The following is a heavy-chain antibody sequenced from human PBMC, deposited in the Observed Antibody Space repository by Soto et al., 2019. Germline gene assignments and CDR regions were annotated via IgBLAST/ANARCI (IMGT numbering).Heavy chain of an antibody. V-gene: IGHV4-31*03. CDR2: IYYSGST. J-gene: IGHJ5*02. CDR1: GVSISSGGYY. Sequence: PSETLSITCTVSGVSISSGGYYWSWIRPHPGKGLEWIGYIYYSGSTYYNPSLKSRVTISVDTSKNQFSLKLSSVTAADTAVYYCARGLFWSGLADNWFDPWGQGTLVTVSS. CDR3: ARGLFWSGLADNWFDP. D-gene: IGHD3-3*01.